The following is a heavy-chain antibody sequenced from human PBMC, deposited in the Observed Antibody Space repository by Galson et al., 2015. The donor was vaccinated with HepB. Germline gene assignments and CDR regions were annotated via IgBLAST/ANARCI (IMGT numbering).Heavy chain of an antibody. D-gene: IGHD5-18*01. CDR2: ISSSSSYT. V-gene: IGHV3-11*06. Sequence: SLRLSCAASGFTFSDYYMSWIRQAPGKGLEWVSYISSSSSYTNYADSVKGRFTISRDNAKNSLYLQMNSLRAEDTAVYYCARVDTAMGILFDYWGQGTLVTVSS. CDR3: ARVDTAMGILFDY. CDR1: GFTFSDYY. J-gene: IGHJ4*02.